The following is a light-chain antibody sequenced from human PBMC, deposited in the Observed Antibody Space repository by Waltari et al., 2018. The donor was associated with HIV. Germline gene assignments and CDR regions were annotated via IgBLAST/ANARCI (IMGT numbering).Light chain of an antibody. Sequence: NFMLTQPHSVSESPGETVTISCTRRSGSIANYYVQWYQQRPGRAPTTVVCEGKKRPSGVPDGFSGSIGSASDSASVTIAGLKTEGGADYYCQSYYLSMVVVGGGTKLTV. V-gene: IGLV6-57*04. J-gene: IGLJ2*01. CDR1: SGSIANYY. CDR3: QSYYLSMVV. CDR2: EGK.